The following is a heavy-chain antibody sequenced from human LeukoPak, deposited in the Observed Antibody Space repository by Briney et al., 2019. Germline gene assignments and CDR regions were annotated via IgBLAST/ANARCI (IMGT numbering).Heavy chain of an antibody. D-gene: IGHD3-3*01. CDR3: ARGGTFWDS. J-gene: IGHJ4*02. Sequence: SETLSLTCTVSGGSIRTTSYYWGWIRQSPGREPEWIGTIYFSGSTYYNLSLESRVTISVDTSNNQFSLKLNSVTAADTAVYYCARGGTFWDSWGQGTLVTVSS. CDR1: GGSIRTTSYY. CDR2: IYFSGST. V-gene: IGHV4-39*07.